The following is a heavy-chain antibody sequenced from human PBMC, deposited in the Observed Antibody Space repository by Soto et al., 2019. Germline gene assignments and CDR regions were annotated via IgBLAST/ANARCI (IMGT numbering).Heavy chain of an antibody. Sequence: GGSLRLSCAASGFTFSSYGMHWVRQAPGKGLEWVAVISYDGSNKYYADSVKGRFTISRDNSKNTLYLQMNSLRAEDTAVYYCAKGPLYYYDSSGYWYFDYWGQGTLVTVSS. D-gene: IGHD3-22*01. CDR1: GFTFSSYG. V-gene: IGHV3-30*18. CDR2: ISYDGSNK. CDR3: AKGPLYYYDSSGYWYFDY. J-gene: IGHJ4*02.